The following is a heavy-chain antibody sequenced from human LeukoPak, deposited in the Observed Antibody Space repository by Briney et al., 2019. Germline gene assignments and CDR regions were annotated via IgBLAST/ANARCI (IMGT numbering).Heavy chain of an antibody. D-gene: IGHD2-15*01. V-gene: IGHV3-23*01. CDR3: ARDLVRYCSGGSCPRGGYYYYYYGMDV. CDR2: ISGSGGST. CDR1: GFTFSSYA. J-gene: IGHJ6*02. Sequence: PGGSLRLSCAASGFTFSSYAMSWVRQAPGKGLEWVSAISGSGGSTYYADSVKGRFTISRDNSKNTLYLQMNSLRAEDTAVYYCARDLVRYCSGGSCPRGGYYYYYYGMDVWGQGTTVTVSS.